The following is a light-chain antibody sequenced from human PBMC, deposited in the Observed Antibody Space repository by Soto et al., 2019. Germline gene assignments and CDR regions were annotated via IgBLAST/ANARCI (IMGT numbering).Light chain of an antibody. CDR2: DAS. Sequence: EIVMTQSPATLSESPGDRATLSCRASQSVSSSLACYQQIPGQAPRLLIYDASTRATGIPARFGGSGSGTEFTLTISSLQSEDFAVYYCQQYNNWPPLTFGGGTKVELK. J-gene: IGKJ4*01. CDR3: QQYNNWPPLT. CDR1: QSVSSS. V-gene: IGKV3-15*01.